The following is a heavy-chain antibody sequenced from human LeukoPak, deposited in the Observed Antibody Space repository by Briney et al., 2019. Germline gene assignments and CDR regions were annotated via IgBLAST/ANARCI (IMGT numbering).Heavy chain of an antibody. D-gene: IGHD6-19*01. J-gene: IGHJ5*02. Sequence: SVKVSCKASEGTFSSYAISWVRQAPGQGLEWMGGIIPIFGTANYAQKFQGRVTITADESTSTAYMELSSLRSEDTAVYYCARGIAVAGRPYNWFDPWGQGTLVTVSS. CDR2: IIPIFGTA. CDR1: EGTFSSYA. V-gene: IGHV1-69*13. CDR3: ARGIAVAGRPYNWFDP.